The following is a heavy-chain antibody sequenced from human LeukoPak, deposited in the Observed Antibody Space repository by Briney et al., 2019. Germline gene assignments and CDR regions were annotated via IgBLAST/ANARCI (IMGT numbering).Heavy chain of an antibody. D-gene: IGHD6-13*01. V-gene: IGHV3-9*01. CDR3: AKDHSSSWYPIGWFDT. Sequence: GGSLRLSCAASGFTFDDYAMHWVRQAPGKGLEWVSGISWNSGSIGYADSVKGRFTISRDNAKNSLYLQMNSLRAEDTALYYCAKDHSSSWYPIGWFDTWGQGTLVTVSS. J-gene: IGHJ5*02. CDR2: ISWNSGSI. CDR1: GFTFDDYA.